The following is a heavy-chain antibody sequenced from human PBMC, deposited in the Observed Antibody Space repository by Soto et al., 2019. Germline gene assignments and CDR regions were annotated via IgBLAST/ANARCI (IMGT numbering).Heavy chain of an antibody. CDR1: GFTFSSYA. D-gene: IGHD7-27*01. CDR2: ISYDGSNK. J-gene: IGHJ6*01. Sequence: GGSLRLSCAASGFTFSSYAMHWVRQAPGKGLEWVAVISYDGSNKYYADSVKGRFTISRDNSKNTLYLQMNSLRAEDTAVYYCEREPIESPILRGEDANWFYYYYGMDVWRKGTTVTVAS. CDR3: EREPIESPILRGEDANWFYYYYGMDV. V-gene: IGHV3-30-3*01.